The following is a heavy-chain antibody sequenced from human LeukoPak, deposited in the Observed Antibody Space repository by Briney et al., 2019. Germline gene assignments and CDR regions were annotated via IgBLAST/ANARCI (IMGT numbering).Heavy chain of an antibody. D-gene: IGHD5-18*01. Sequence: TSETLSLTCTVSGGSISSYYWGWIRQPPGKGLEWIGYIYYSGSTNYNPSLKSRVTISVDTSKNQFSLKLSSVTAADTAVYYCARHLSGYSYGYPDYWGQGTLVTVSS. CDR1: GGSISSYY. CDR2: IYYSGST. CDR3: ARHLSGYSYGYPDY. V-gene: IGHV4-59*08. J-gene: IGHJ4*02.